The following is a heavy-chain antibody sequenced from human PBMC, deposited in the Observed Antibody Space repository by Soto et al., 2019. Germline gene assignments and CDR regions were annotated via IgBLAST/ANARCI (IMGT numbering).Heavy chain of an antibody. V-gene: IGHV3-48*03. CDR1: GFTFSSYE. CDR3: ARVGSGDAFDI. Sequence: LSLSCAASGFTFSSYEMNWVRQAPGKGLEWVSYISSSGSTIYYADSVKGRFTISRDNAKNSLYLQMNSLRAEDTAVYYCARVGSGDAFDIWGQGTMVTVSS. J-gene: IGHJ3*02. D-gene: IGHD3-3*01. CDR2: ISSSGSTI.